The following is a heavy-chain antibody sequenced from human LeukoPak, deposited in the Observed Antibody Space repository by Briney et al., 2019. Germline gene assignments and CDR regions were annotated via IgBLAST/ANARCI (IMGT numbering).Heavy chain of an antibody. CDR1: GFTFSSYG. CDR2: ISYDGSNK. CDR3: ARDGGKGYSYGSY. Sequence: GGSLRLSCAASGFTFSSYGMHWVRQAPGKGLEWVAVISYDGSNKYYADSVKGRFTISRDNSKNTLYLQMNSLRAEDTAVYYCARDGGKGYSYGSYWGQGTLVTVSS. D-gene: IGHD5-18*01. J-gene: IGHJ4*02. V-gene: IGHV3-30*03.